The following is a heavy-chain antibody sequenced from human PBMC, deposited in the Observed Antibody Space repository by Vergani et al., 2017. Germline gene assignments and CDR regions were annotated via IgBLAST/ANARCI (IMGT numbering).Heavy chain of an antibody. Sequence: QVQLQESGPGLVKPSETLSLTCTVSGGSISSYYWSWIRQPPGKGLEWIGYIYYSGSTNYNPSLKSRVTISVDTSKNQFSLKLSSVTAEDTALYYCAKDVTGYTSSWQYDYWGQGTLVTVSS. CDR2: IYYSGST. CDR1: GGSISSYY. CDR3: AKDVTGYTSSWQYDY. J-gene: IGHJ4*02. D-gene: IGHD6-13*01. V-gene: IGHV4-59*01.